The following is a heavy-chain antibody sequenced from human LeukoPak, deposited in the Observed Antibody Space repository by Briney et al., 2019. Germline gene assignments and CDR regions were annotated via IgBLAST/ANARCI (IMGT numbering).Heavy chain of an antibody. V-gene: IGHV3-11*01. D-gene: IGHD2-2*02. J-gene: IGHJ4*02. Sequence: GGSLRLSCAASGFTFSDYYMSWIRQAPGKGLEWVSYIRSSGTIIYYADSVKGRFTISRDNAKNSLYLQMDSLRAEDTAVYYCARYYTVLDYWGQGTLVTVSS. CDR2: IRSSGTII. CDR3: ARYYTVLDY. CDR1: GFTFSDYY.